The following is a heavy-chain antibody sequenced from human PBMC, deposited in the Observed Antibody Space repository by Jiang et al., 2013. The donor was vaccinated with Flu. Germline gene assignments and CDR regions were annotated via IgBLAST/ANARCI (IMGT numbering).Heavy chain of an antibody. CDR2: ISAYNGNX. CDR1: GYTFTSYG. J-gene: IGHJ5*02. Sequence: GAEVKKPGASVKVSCKASGYTFTSYGISWVRQAPGQGLEWMGWISAYNGNXNYAQKLQGRVTMTTDTSTSTAYMELRSLRSDDTAVYYCARDIVATHPTNMYNWFDPWGQGTLVTVSS. V-gene: IGHV1-18*04. CDR3: ARDIVATHPTNMYNWFDP. D-gene: IGHD5-12*01.